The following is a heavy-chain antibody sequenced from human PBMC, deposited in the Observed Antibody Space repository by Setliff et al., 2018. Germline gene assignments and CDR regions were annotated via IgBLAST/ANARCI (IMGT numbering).Heavy chain of an antibody. Sequence: SETLSLTCTVSGYSISNDYFWGWIRQPPGKGLEWIGSXXXXXXXXXXXXXXXRVTISVDTSKNQFSLNLSSVTAADTAVYYCAKHRSYFDYWGQGTLVTVST. CDR2: XXXXXXX. J-gene: IGHJ4*02. CDR3: AKHRSYFDY. CDR1: GYSISNDYF. V-gene: IGHV4-38-2*02.